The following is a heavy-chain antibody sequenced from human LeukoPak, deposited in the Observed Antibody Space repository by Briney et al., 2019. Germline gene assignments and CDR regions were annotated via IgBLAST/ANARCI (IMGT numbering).Heavy chain of an antibody. CDR2: IYYSGST. J-gene: IGHJ6*03. Sequence: SETLSLTCTVSGGSISSSSYYWGWIRQPPGKGLEWIGSIYYSGSTYYNPSLKRRVTISVDTSKNQFSLKLSSVTAADTAVYYCARIVAVVVPAAMGYYYYYMDVWGKGTTVTVSS. CDR1: GGSISSSSYY. D-gene: IGHD2-2*01. CDR3: ARIVAVVVPAAMGYYYYYMDV. V-gene: IGHV4-39*07.